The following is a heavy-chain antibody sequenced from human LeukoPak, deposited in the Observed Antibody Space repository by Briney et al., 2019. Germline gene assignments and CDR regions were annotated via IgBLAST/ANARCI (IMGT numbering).Heavy chain of an antibody. V-gene: IGHV4-59*01. Sequence: SETLSLTXTVSGGSISSYYWSWIRQPPGKGLEWIGYIYYSGSTNYNPSLKSRVTISVDTSKNQFSLKLSSVTAADTAVYYCASLLGVKGSSPHFDYWGQGTLVTVSS. D-gene: IGHD6-6*01. CDR3: ASLLGVKGSSPHFDY. J-gene: IGHJ4*02. CDR1: GGSISSYY. CDR2: IYYSGST.